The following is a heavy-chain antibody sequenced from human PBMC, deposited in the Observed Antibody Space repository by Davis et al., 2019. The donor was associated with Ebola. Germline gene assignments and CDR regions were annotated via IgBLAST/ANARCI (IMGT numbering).Heavy chain of an antibody. D-gene: IGHD3-16*01. J-gene: IGHJ6*02. CDR2: ISSDSDYI. CDR1: GFTFSTYS. V-gene: IGHV3-21*01. Sequence: GGSLRLSCAASGFTFSTYSMSWVRQAPGKGLEWVSSISSDSDYIYYADSAKGRFTISRDNAKSSLYLQMNSLRAEDTALYYCARDRPLDFFFGDYYGMDVWGQGTTVTVSS. CDR3: ARDRPLDFFFGDYYGMDV.